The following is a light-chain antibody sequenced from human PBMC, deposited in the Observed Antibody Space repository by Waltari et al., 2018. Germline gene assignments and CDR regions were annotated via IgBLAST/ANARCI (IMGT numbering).Light chain of an antibody. CDR3: MQGTHWPPWT. CDR2: KVS. J-gene: IGKJ1*01. Sequence: DVVMTQSPLSLSVTLGQPASISCKSSQSLVHSDGKTYLYWYQQRPGQSPRRLLYKVSNRDSGVPDRFSGSGSGTDFTLKISRVEAEDVGVYYCMQGTHWPPWTFGQGTKVEIK. CDR1: QSLVHSDGKTY. V-gene: IGKV2-30*02.